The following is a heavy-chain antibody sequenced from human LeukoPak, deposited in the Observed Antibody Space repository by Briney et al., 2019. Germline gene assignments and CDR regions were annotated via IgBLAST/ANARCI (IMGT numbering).Heavy chain of an antibody. D-gene: IGHD3-10*01. CDR3: ARVWVRGVINFDP. J-gene: IGHJ5*02. CDR1: GGSISSGSDY. Sequence: SETLSLTCTVSGGSISSGSDYWSWIRQPAGKGLEWIGRIYTSGRTNYNPSLKSRVTISVDTSKNQFSLKLSSVTAADTAVYYCARVWVRGVINFDPWGQGTLVTVSS. CDR2: IYTSGRT. V-gene: IGHV4-61*02.